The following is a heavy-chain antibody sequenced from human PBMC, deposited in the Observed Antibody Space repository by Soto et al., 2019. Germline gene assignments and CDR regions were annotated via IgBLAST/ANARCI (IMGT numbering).Heavy chain of an antibody. CDR1: GDTFSSYG. D-gene: IGHD3-22*01. CDR2: IIPLFGKT. Sequence: ASVKVSCKASGDTFSSYGISWVRQAPGQGLEWMGVIIPLFGKTNYAQKFQGRVTITADKSTNTAYMELSSLRSEDTAIYYCARVNYYDSSGYYGYFDFWGQGTLVTVSS. CDR3: ARVNYYDSSGYYGYFDF. V-gene: IGHV1-69*06. J-gene: IGHJ4*02.